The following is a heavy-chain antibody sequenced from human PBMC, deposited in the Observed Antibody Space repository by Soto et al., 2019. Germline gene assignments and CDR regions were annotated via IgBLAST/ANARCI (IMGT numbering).Heavy chain of an antibody. CDR3: ARDLLRQDAGYFDL. CDR1: GGSISSGGYY. J-gene: IGHJ2*01. D-gene: IGHD1-26*01. V-gene: IGHV4-31*03. Sequence: QVQLQESGPGLVKPSQTLSLTCTVSGGSISSGGYYWSWIRQHPGKGLEWIGYIYYSGSTYYNPSLKRRVTISVDTSKNHFSLKLSSVTAADTAVYYCARDLLRQDAGYFDLWGRGTLVTVSS. CDR2: IYYSGST.